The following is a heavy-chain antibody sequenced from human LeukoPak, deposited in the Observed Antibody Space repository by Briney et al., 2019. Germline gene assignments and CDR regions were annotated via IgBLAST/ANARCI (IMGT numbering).Heavy chain of an antibody. CDR3: ARSSGDSSGYYYVYFQH. J-gene: IGHJ1*01. D-gene: IGHD3-22*01. CDR2: IYHSGST. CDR1: GGPISSGGYS. Sequence: SETLSLTCAVSGGPISSGGYSWSWIRQPPGKGLEWIGYIYHSGSTYYNPSLKSRVTISVDRSKDQFSLKLSSVTAADTAVYYCARSSGDSSGYYYVYFQHWGQGTLVTVSS. V-gene: IGHV4-30-2*01.